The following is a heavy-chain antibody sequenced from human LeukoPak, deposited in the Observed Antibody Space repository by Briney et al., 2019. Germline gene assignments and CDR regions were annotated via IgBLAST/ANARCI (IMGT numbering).Heavy chain of an antibody. CDR1: GFTFSSYG. CDR3: ASGPHDSSYLDD. CDR2: ISYDGSKK. D-gene: IGHD3-22*01. V-gene: IGHV3-30*03. J-gene: IGHJ4*02. Sequence: GRSLRLSCAASGFTFSSYGMHWGRQGPGKGLEWVAIISYDGSKKYYADAVKGRFTISRDNSKNTLYLQMNSLKAEDTAVYHCASGPHDSSYLDDWGQGTLVTVSS.